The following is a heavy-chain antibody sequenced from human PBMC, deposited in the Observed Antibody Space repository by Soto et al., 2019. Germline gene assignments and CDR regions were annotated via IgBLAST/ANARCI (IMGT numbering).Heavy chain of an antibody. CDR2: IYPGDSDT. D-gene: IGHD6-6*01. J-gene: IGHJ4*02. V-gene: IGHV5-51*01. CDR3: ARLPGGTAPRPDY. CDR1: GYSFPSDW. Sequence: GESLKISCKGSGYSFPSDWIGWVRQMPGKGLEWMGIIYPGDSDTRYSPSFQGQVTFSADKSISTAYLQMDSLRADDTAVYYCARLPGGTAPRPDYWGQGTMVTVSS.